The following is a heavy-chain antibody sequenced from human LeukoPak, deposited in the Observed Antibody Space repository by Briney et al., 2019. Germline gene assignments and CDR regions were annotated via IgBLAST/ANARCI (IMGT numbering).Heavy chain of an antibody. CDR3: ARKTIRDY. D-gene: IGHD1-14*01. CDR2: IGSSGSTI. J-gene: IGHJ4*02. V-gene: IGHV3-48*01. CDR1: GFTFSSYA. Sequence: GGSLRLSCAASGFTFSSYAMNWVRQAPGKGLEWISYIGSSGSTIYYADSVKGRFNISRDNAKNSVYLQMSGLRAEDTAVYYCARKTIRDYWGQGTLVTVSS.